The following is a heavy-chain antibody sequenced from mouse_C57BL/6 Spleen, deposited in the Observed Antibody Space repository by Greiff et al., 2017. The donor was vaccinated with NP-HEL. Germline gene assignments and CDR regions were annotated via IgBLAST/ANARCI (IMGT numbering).Heavy chain of an antibody. CDR1: GYTFTDYY. CDR3: ARSATVVPDAY. CDR2: IYPGSGNT. J-gene: IGHJ3*01. D-gene: IGHD1-1*01. Sequence: QVQLQQSGAELVRPGASVKLSCKASGYTFTDYYINWVKQRPGQGLEWIARIYPGSGNTYYNEKFKGKATLTAEKSSSTAYMQLSSLTSEDSAVYFCARSATVVPDAYWGQGTLVTVSA. V-gene: IGHV1-76*01.